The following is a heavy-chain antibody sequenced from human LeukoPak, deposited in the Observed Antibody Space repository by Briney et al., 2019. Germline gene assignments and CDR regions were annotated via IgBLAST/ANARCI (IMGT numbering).Heavy chain of an antibody. CDR3: VRDYFGQLF. D-gene: IGHD3-10*01. V-gene: IGHV3-74*03. CDR1: GFKYNW. J-gene: IGHJ4*02. CDR2: IDDGGIDK. Sequence: PGGSLRLSCALSGFKYNWMQWVRQAPGKGLEWISHIDDGGIDKKYADSVKGRFTMSRDNARDTVYLQMNRLRVEDTAIYYCVRDYFGQLFWGQGTPVTVSS.